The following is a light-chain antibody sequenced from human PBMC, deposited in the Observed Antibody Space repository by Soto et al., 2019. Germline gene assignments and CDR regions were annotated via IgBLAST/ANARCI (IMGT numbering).Light chain of an antibody. CDR1: QSVLYSSNNKNY. V-gene: IGKV4-1*01. Sequence: EIVMTQSPDSLAVSLGERATINCKSSQSVLYSSNNKNYLAWYQQKPGKAPKVLIYAASNLQSGLPSRFSGSGAGSDFTPTSSSLQEEDFATDYCKQRYSTPITFGQGTRLEIK. J-gene: IGKJ5*01. CDR3: KQRYSTPIT. CDR2: AAS.